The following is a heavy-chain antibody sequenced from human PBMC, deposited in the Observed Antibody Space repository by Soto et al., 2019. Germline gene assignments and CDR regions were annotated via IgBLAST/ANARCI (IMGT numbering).Heavy chain of an antibody. J-gene: IGHJ6*02. CDR3: AKSLSPPVNYCLDV. Sequence: PGGSLRLSCAASGFTFSDNAMTWVRQAPGKGLEWVSSISDDGDSTYYADSVKGRFTISRDNSKNTLFLQMSSLGAEDTAVYYCAKSLSPPVNYCLDVWGQGTSVTVSS. V-gene: IGHV3-23*01. CDR2: ISDDGDST. CDR1: GFTFSDNA.